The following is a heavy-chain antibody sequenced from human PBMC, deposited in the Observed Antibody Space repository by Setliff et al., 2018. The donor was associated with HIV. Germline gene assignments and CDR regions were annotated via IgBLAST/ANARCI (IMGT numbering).Heavy chain of an antibody. J-gene: IGHJ4*02. CDR3: ARDREYYDSSGSYYFDY. CDR1: GFTFSSYS. Sequence: GGSLRLSCAASGFTFSSYSMNWVRQAPGKGLEWVSFISGNSGAVTYADSVKGRFTISRDNARNSLYLQLNSLRAEDTAVYYCARDREYYDSSGSYYFDYWGQGTLVTVSS. CDR2: ISGNSGAV. V-gene: IGHV3-48*01. D-gene: IGHD3-22*01.